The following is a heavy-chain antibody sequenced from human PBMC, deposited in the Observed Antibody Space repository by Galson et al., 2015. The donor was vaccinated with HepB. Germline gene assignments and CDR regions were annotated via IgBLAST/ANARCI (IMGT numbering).Heavy chain of an antibody. CDR1: GFTFRDYY. CDR2: ISSSGSTI. J-gene: IGHJ4*02. D-gene: IGHD3-10*01. Sequence: LRLSCAASGFTFRDYYMSWIRQAPGKGLEWVSYISSSGSTIYYADSVKGRFTISRDNAKNSLYLQMNSLRAEDTAVYYCARDPYYYGSSNYFDYWGQGTLVTVSS. V-gene: IGHV3-11*01. CDR3: ARDPYYYGSSNYFDY.